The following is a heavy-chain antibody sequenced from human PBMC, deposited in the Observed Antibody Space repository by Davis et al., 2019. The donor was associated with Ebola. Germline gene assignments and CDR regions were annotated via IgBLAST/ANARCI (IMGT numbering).Heavy chain of an antibody. CDR1: GYTFTSYA. D-gene: IGHD2-21*02. CDR2: INAGNGNT. J-gene: IGHJ4*02. V-gene: IGHV1-3*01. CDR3: ARGNCGGDCYSVEYFDY. Sequence: ASVKVSCKASGYTFTSYAMHWVRQAPGQRLEWMGWINAGNGNTKYSQKFQGRVTITRDTSASTVYMELSSLRSEDTAVYYCARGNCGGDCYSVEYFDYWGQGTLVTVSS.